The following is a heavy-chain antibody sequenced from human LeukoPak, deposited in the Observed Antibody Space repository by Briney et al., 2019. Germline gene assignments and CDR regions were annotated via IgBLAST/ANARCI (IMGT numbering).Heavy chain of an antibody. D-gene: IGHD5-12*01. CDR2: INHSGIT. Sequence: SETLSLTCAVYGGSFSGYYWTWIRQPPGKGLEWIGEINHSGITKYNPSLKSRITISVDTAKNQFSLKLSSVTAADTAVYYCAREGTGYSGYDWYYFDYWGQGTLVTVSS. CDR1: GGSFSGYY. CDR3: AREGTGYSGYDWYYFDY. V-gene: IGHV4-34*01. J-gene: IGHJ4*02.